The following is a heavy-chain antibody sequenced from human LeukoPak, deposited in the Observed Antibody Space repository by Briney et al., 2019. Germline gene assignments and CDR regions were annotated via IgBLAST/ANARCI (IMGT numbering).Heavy chain of an antibody. D-gene: IGHD6-13*01. CDR2: IIPIFGTA. V-gene: IGHV1-69*05. J-gene: IGHJ5*02. CDR1: GGTFSSYA. CDR3: ARGRQQLVRGNWFDP. Sequence: GSSVKVSCKASGGTFSSYAISWVRQAPGQGLEWMGGIIPIFGTANYAQKFQGRVTITRNTSISTAYMELSSLRSEDTAVYYCARGRQQLVRGNWFDPWGQGTLVTVSS.